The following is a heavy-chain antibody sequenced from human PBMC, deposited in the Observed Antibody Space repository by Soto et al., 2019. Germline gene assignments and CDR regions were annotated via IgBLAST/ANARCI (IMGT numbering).Heavy chain of an antibody. Sequence: ASVKVSCKASGYTFTSYYMHWVRQAPGQGLEWMGIINPSGGSTSYAQKFQGRVTMTRDTSTSTVYMELSSLRSEDTAVYYCARVASRSFSLLAPNYYMDDWGKGTTVTVSS. D-gene: IGHD6-6*01. CDR1: GYTFTSYY. V-gene: IGHV1-46*03. CDR2: INPSGGST. J-gene: IGHJ6*03. CDR3: ARVASRSFSLLAPNYYMDD.